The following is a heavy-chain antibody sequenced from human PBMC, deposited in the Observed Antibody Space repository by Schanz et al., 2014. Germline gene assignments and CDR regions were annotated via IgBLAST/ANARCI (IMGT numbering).Heavy chain of an antibody. D-gene: IGHD3-10*01. CDR2: IWFDGTNK. J-gene: IGHJ4*02. Sequence: QVQLVESGGGVVQPGRSLRLSCSASGFTLSSYGMHWVRQAPGKGLEWLAVIWFDGTNKYNADSVKGRFTISRDTSKNTLYLQMNSLRGEDTAVYYCASPALVQGLMPEYYFDYWGQGTLVTVSS. V-gene: IGHV3-33*01. CDR1: GFTLSSYG. CDR3: ASPALVQGLMPEYYFDY.